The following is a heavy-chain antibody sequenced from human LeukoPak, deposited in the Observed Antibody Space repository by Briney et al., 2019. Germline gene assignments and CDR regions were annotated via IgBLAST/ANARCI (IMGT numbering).Heavy chain of an antibody. V-gene: IGHV4-34*01. D-gene: IGHD3-9*01. CDR1: GGSFSGYY. CDR3: ARNRPRYDILTGYYKPDWYFDL. J-gene: IGHJ2*01. CDR2: INHSGST. Sequence: SETLSLTCAVYGGSFSGYYWSWIRQPPGKGLEWIGEINHSGSTNYNPSLKSRGTISVDTSKNQFSLKLSSVTAADTAVYYCARNRPRYDILTGYYKPDWYFDLWGRGTLVTVSS.